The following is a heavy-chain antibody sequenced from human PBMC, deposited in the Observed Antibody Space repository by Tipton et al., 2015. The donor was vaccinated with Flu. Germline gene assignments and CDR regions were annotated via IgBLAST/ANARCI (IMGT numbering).Heavy chain of an antibody. CDR1: SGSIRSTNYF. D-gene: IGHD1-26*01. CDR3: ARSCVFSGSACYDP. Sequence: TLSLTCTVSSGSIRSTNYFCAWIRQPPGKRLELIGSIYPSGTTYYNPSLRSRVTISRDTSGNQFSLKLTSVTAADSATYFCARSCVFSGSACYDPWGQGTLVTVSS. CDR2: IYPSGTT. J-gene: IGHJ5*02. V-gene: IGHV4-39*01.